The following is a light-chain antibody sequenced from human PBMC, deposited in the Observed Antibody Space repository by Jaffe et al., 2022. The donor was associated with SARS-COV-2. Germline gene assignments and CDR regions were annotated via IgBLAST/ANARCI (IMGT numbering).Light chain of an antibody. CDR1: QSVSSSH. CDR3: QHYGNSLYT. V-gene: IGKV3-20*01. Sequence: EIVLTQSPGTLSLSPGERVTLSCRASQSVSSSHLAWYQQKPGQAPRLLIYGASSRATGIPDRFSGSASGRDFTLTISRLEPEDFAVYYCQHYGNSLYTFGQGTKLEIK. J-gene: IGKJ2*01. CDR2: GAS.